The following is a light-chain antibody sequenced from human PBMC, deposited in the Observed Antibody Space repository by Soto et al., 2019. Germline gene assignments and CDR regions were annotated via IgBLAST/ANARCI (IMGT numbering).Light chain of an antibody. CDR2: EVS. V-gene: IGLV2-8*01. Sequence: QSALNQPPSASGSPGQSVTISCTGTSSDVGGYNYVSWYQQYPGEAPKLMIYEVSKRPSGVTDRFSGSKSGNTASLTVSGLQAEDEADYYCSSYAGSKTFVFGNGTKVTVL. CDR1: SSDVGGYNY. J-gene: IGLJ1*01. CDR3: SSYAGSKTFV.